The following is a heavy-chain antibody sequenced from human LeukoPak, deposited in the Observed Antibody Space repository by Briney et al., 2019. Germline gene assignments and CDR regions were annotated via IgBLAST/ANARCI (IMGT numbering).Heavy chain of an antibody. CDR2: IYTSGST. CDR3: ARGFGYYYGSGSYLYHFDN. J-gene: IGHJ4*02. CDR1: GGSMNSYY. D-gene: IGHD3-10*01. V-gene: IGHV4-4*07. Sequence: SETLSLTCSVSGGSMNSYYWSWIRQAAGKGLEWIGRIYTSGSTDYNPSLKSRVTMSVDTSKNQFSLKLSSVTAADTAVHYCARGFGYYYGSGSYLYHFDNWGQGTLVTVSP.